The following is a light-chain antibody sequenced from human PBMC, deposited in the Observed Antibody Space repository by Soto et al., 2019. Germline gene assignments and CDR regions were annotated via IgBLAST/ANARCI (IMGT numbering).Light chain of an antibody. CDR3: QQSYSRMT. J-gene: IGKJ1*01. V-gene: IGKV1-39*01. CDR1: QSISSY. CDR2: AAS. Sequence: DIQMTQSPSSLSASVGERVTITCRASQSISSYVSWYQQKPGKAPKLLIYAASRLESGVPSRFSGSRSGTDFTLTISSLQPEDFATYYCQQSYSRMTFGQGTKVDIK.